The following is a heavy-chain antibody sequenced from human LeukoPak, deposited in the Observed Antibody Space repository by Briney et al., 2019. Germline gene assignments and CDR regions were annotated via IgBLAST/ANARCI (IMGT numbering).Heavy chain of an antibody. CDR3: ARSDSSGFKNDY. J-gene: IGHJ4*02. Sequence: ASVKVSCKASGYTFTGYYMHWVRQAPGQGLEWMGWINPNSGGTNYAQKFQGRVTMTRDTSISTAYMELSRLRSDDTAVYYCARSDSSGFKNDYQGQGTLVTVSP. CDR1: GYTFTGYY. CDR2: INPNSGGT. V-gene: IGHV1-2*02. D-gene: IGHD3-22*01.